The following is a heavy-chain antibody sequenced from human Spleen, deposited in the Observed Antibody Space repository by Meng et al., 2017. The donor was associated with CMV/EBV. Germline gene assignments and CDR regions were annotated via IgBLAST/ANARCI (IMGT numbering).Heavy chain of an antibody. J-gene: IGHJ4*02. Sequence: GSLRLSCTVSGGSISSRSYYWSWIRQPPGKGLEWIGYIYYSGSTNYNPSLKSRVTISVDTSKNQFSLKLSSVTAADTAVYYCARGGSYPDYWGQGTLVTVSS. CDR3: ARGGSYPDY. D-gene: IGHD1-26*01. CDR1: GGSISSRSYY. CDR2: IYYSGST. V-gene: IGHV4-61*01.